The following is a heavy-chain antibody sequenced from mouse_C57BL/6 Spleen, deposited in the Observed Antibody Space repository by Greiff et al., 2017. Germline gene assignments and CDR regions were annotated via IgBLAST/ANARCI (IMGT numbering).Heavy chain of an antibody. J-gene: IGHJ3*01. Sequence: QVQLQQPGAELVKPGASVKLSCKASGYTFTSYWMHWVKQRPGRGLEWIGRIDPNSGGTKYNEKFKSKATLTVDKPSSTAYMRLSSLTSEDSAVYYCARHWDSWFAYWGQGTLVTVSA. CDR2: IDPNSGGT. D-gene: IGHD4-1*01. CDR3: ARHWDSWFAY. V-gene: IGHV1-72*01. CDR1: GYTFTSYW.